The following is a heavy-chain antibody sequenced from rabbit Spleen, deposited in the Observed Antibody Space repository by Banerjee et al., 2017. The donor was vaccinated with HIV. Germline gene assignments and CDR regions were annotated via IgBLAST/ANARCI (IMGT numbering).Heavy chain of an antibody. Sequence: QEQLKESGGGLVQPGASLTLTCTASGFSFSSSYWICWVRQAPGKGLERIGCIGSGSGSTRYASWAKGRLTIYKTSSTTVTLQMTSLTAADTATYFCARSDYRDDGYNPYLWGQGTLVTVS. CDR1: GFSFSSSYW. D-gene: IGHD6-1*01. V-gene: IGHV1S45*01. J-gene: IGHJ4*01. CDR2: IGSGSGST. CDR3: ARSDYRDDGYNPYL.